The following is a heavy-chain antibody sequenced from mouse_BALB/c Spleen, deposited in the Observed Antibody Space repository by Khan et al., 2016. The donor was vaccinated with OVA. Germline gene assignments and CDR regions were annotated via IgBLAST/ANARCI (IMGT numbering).Heavy chain of an antibody. Sequence: ESGPGLVKPSQSLSLTCTVTGYSITSGYAWNWIRQFPGNKLEWMGYISYSGVTSYTPSLKSRISITRDTSKNQFFLQLNSVTTEDTATYYCARGNYYGYYFDYWGQGTTLTGSS. V-gene: IGHV3-2*02. CDR3: ARGNYYGYYFDY. CDR2: ISYSGVT. CDR1: GYSITSGYA. J-gene: IGHJ2*01. D-gene: IGHD1-1*01.